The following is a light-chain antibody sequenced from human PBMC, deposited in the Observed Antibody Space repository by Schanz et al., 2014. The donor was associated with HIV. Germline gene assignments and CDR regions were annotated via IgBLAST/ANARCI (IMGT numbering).Light chain of an antibody. J-gene: IGKJ1*01. V-gene: IGKV1-39*01. Sequence: DIQMTQSPSPLSASVGDRVTITCRASQSISRYLNWYQQKPGKAPKLLIYAASSLQSGVPSRFSGSGSGTEFTLTISSLHPDDFATYYCQQYTSYSTFGQGTKVELK. CDR3: QQYTSYST. CDR2: AAS. CDR1: QSISRY.